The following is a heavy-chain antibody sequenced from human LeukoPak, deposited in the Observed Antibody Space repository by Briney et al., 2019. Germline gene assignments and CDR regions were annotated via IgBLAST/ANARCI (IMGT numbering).Heavy chain of an antibody. CDR2: IYYSGST. Sequence: PSQTLSLTCTVSGGSISSGDYYWSWIRQPPGKGLEWIGYIYYSGSTYYNPSLKSRVTISVDTSKNQFSLKLSSATAADTTVYYCAREGGVVAASYNWFDPWGQGTLVTVSS. CDR3: AREGGVVAASYNWFDP. CDR1: GGSISSGDYY. D-gene: IGHD2-2*01. J-gene: IGHJ5*02. V-gene: IGHV4-30-4*08.